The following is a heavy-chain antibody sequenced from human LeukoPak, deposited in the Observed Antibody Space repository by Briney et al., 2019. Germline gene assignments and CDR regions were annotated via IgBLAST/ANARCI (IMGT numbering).Heavy chain of an antibody. D-gene: IGHD4-17*01. J-gene: IGHJ4*02. Sequence: PSETLSLTCAVSGGSISSSSYYWGWIRQPPGKGLEGIGSIYYSGSTYYNPSLKSRVTISVDTSKNQFSLKLSSVTAADTAVYYCARHHARYGDYYFDYWGQGTLVTVSS. CDR1: GGSISSSSYY. CDR3: ARHHARYGDYYFDY. CDR2: IYYSGST. V-gene: IGHV4-39*01.